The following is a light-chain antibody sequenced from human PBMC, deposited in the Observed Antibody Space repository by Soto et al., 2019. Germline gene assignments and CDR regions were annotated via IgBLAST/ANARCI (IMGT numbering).Light chain of an antibody. Sequence: QPVLAQPPSASGTPGQRVTISCSGSSSNIGTNAVNWYHHLPGTAPKLLIYNNNERPSGVPDRFSGSKSDTSASLAISGLQSEDEADYYCAAWDDSLNGVLFGGGTKLTVL. CDR2: NNN. V-gene: IGLV1-44*01. CDR1: SSNIGTNA. J-gene: IGLJ2*01. CDR3: AAWDDSLNGVL.